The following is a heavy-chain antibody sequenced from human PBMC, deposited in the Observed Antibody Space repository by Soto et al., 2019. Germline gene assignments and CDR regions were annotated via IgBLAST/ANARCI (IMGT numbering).Heavy chain of an antibody. CDR2: IYSSGST. D-gene: IGHD3-10*01. V-gene: IGHV4-61*08. CDR3: ARDSDDYYGSGPPPLDL. J-gene: IGHJ4*02. CDR1: GGSISRGGYF. Sequence: SGNPFPTLTVSGGSISRGGYFLGLVPEPPREGLEWVGYIYSSGSTTYNPSLRSRVSLSLDRSKSQFSLKLSSVTAADTAVYYCARDSDDYYGSGPPPLDLWGQGTLVTVSS.